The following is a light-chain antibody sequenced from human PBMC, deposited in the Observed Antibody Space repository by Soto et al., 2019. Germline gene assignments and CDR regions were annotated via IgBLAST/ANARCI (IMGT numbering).Light chain of an antibody. CDR3: QEYGYSPRFA. Sequence: EIVLTQSPGTLSLSPGDRATLSCRASQSVSSNYLACYQQKSGQAPRLLIYDATSRATDVPDRCSGSGSGGEFTPTISRLEPEDFAGYYFQEYGYSPRFAVGGGTKVEIK. V-gene: IGKV3-20*01. J-gene: IGKJ4*01. CDR1: QSVSSNY. CDR2: DAT.